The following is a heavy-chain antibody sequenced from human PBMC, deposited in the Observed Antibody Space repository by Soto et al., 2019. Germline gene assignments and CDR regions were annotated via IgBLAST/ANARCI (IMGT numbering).Heavy chain of an antibody. V-gene: IGHV4-59*08. J-gene: IGHJ4*02. CDR3: ARAGDSSGPVALGY. CDR1: GDSISSHY. D-gene: IGHD6-19*01. CDR2: IYYSGST. Sequence: SETLSLTCTVSGDSISSHYWSWIRQPPGKGLEWIGYIYYSGSTDYNPSLKSRVTISVHTSKTQFSLKLISVTAADTAVYYCARAGDSSGPVALGYWGQGTLVTVSS.